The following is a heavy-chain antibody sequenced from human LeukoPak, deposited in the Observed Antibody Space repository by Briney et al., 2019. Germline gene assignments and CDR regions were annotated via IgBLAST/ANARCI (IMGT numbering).Heavy chain of an antibody. D-gene: IGHD3-10*01. CDR2: INPSGGST. J-gene: IGHJ5*02. Sequence: ASVKVSCKASGYTFTSYYMHWVRQAPGQGLEWMGIINPSGGSTSYAQKFQGRVTMTRDMSTSTVYMELSSLRSEDTAAYYCARGIRAVGSMVRGVIGRWENWFDPWGQGTLVTVSS. V-gene: IGHV1-46*01. CDR1: GYTFTSYY. CDR3: ARGIRAVGSMVRGVIGRWENWFDP.